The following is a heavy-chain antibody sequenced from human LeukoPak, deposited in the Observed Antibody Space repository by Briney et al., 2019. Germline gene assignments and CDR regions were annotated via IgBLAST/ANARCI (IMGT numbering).Heavy chain of an antibody. CDR2: IIPIFGTA. CDR1: GGTFSSYA. D-gene: IGHD3-16*01. V-gene: IGHV1-69*05. CDR3: AGVPLGGEYYFVY. J-gene: IGHJ4*02. Sequence: ASVKVSCKASGGTFSSYAISWGRQAPGQGLEWMGRIIPIFGTANYAQKFQGRVTITTDESTSTAYMELSSLISEDTAVYYYAGVPLGGEYYFVYWGQGTLVTVSS.